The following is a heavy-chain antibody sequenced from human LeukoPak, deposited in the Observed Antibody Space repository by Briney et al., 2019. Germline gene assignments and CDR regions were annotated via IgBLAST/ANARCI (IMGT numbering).Heavy chain of an antibody. D-gene: IGHD6-6*01. V-gene: IGHV4-4*07. CDR2: IDTSGST. J-gene: IGHJ4*02. Sequence: SGTLSLTCTVSGGSISTYYWNCIRQPAGKGLEWIGRIDTSGSTNYNPSLWSRVTMSVDTSKNQFSLKLSSVTAADTAVYYCARGRGAARFVTIEFDYWGQGALVTVSS. CDR1: GGSISTYY. CDR3: ARGRGAARFVTIEFDY.